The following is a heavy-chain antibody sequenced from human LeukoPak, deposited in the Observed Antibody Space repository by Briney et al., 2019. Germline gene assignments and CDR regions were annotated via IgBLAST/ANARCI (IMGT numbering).Heavy chain of an antibody. Sequence: GGSLTLSCAASGFTFRNYAMSWVRQAPGKGLECVSLISGSGDTYYADSVKGRFTISRDNSKNTLYLQMNSLRAEDTAVYYCATAHQFSFQDWGQGTLVTVSS. V-gene: IGHV3-23*01. J-gene: IGHJ1*01. D-gene: IGHD2-2*01. CDR1: GFTFRNYA. CDR2: ISGSGDT. CDR3: ATAHQFSFQD.